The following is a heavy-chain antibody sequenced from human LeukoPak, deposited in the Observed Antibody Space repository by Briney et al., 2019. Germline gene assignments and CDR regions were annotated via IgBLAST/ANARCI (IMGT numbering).Heavy chain of an antibody. Sequence: SETLSLTCTVSGGSITSSTYYWGWVRQPPWKGLEWIGHMYYTGSTYHSPSLKSRVTTSVDTSKKQFSLNLTSVTAADTAVYYCARLSMHTFGGARSGFDYWGQGTLVTVSS. CDR3: ARLSMHTFGGARSGFDY. CDR1: GGSITSSTYY. V-gene: IGHV4-39*01. D-gene: IGHD3-16*01. CDR2: MYYTGST. J-gene: IGHJ4*02.